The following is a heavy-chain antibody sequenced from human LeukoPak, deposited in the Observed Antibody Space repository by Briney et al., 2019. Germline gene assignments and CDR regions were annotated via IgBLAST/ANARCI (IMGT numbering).Heavy chain of an antibody. Sequence: PQASVKVSCKASGGTFSSYAISWVRQAPGQGLEWMGGIIPIFGTANYAQRFQGRVTITADESTSTAYMELSSLRSEDTAVYYCAGLFQGRIAVAGTDYWGQGTLVTVSS. CDR3: AGLFQGRIAVAGTDY. CDR1: GGTFSSYA. CDR2: IIPIFGTA. V-gene: IGHV1-69*13. J-gene: IGHJ4*02. D-gene: IGHD6-19*01.